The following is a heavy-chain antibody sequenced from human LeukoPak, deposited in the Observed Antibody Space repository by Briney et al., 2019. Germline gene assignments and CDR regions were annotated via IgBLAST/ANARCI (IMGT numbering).Heavy chain of an antibody. J-gene: IGHJ5*02. V-gene: IGHV4-59*11. Sequence: SETLSLTCTVSGGSISSHYWSWIRQPPGKGLEWIGYIYYSGSTNYNPSLKSRVTISVDTSKNQFSQKLSSVTAADTAVYYCARETSNWFDPWGQGTLATVSS. CDR2: IYYSGST. CDR3: ARETSNWFDP. CDR1: GGSISSHY.